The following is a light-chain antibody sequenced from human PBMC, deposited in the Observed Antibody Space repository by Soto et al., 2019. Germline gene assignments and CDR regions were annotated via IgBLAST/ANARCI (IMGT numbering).Light chain of an antibody. Sequence: DIQMTQSPSSLSASVGDRVTITCQSSQDISNYLNWYQQKPGKAPKLLICDASNWETGVPSRFIRSGAGTDFTFTICSLQTEDIATYSCQHDDNLTITFGQGTRLES. CDR1: QDISNY. J-gene: IGKJ5*01. CDR3: QHDDNLTIT. V-gene: IGKV1-33*01. CDR2: DAS.